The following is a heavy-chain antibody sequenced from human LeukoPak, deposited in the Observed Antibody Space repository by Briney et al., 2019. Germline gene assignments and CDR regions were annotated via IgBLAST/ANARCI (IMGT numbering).Heavy chain of an antibody. J-gene: IGHJ6*03. Sequence: SETLSLTCTVSGGSISSSSYYWGWIRQPPGKGLEWIGSIYYSGSTYYNPSLKSRVTISVDTSKNQFSLKLSSVTAADTAVYYCARHRLWFGELFVDYMDVWGKGTTVTISS. CDR2: IYYSGST. CDR1: GGSISSSSYY. D-gene: IGHD3-10*01. CDR3: ARHRLWFGELFVDYMDV. V-gene: IGHV4-39*01.